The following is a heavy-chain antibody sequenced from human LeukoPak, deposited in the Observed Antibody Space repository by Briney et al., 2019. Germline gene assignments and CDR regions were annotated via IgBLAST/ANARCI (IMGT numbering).Heavy chain of an antibody. CDR3: ARYSITMVRGVISYFDY. J-gene: IGHJ4*02. D-gene: IGHD3-10*01. CDR1: GYTFTSYG. CDR2: ISAYNGNT. V-gene: IGHV1-18*01. Sequence: GASVKVSCKASGYTFTSYGISWVRQAPGQGLEWMGWISAYNGNTNYAQKLQGRVTMTTDTSTSTAYMELRSLRSDDTAVYYCARYSITMVRGVISYFDYWGQGTLVTVSS.